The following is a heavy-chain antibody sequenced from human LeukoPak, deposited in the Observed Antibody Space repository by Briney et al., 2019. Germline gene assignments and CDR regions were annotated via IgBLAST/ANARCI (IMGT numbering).Heavy chain of an antibody. V-gene: IGHV3-9*01. Sequence: PGGSLRLSCAASGFTFDDYAMHWVRQAPGKGLERVSGISWNSGSIGYADSVKGRFTISRDNAKNSLYLQMNSLRAEDTALYYCAKETDAFDIWGQGTMVTVSS. CDR2: ISWNSGSI. CDR1: GFTFDDYA. CDR3: AKETDAFDI. J-gene: IGHJ3*02.